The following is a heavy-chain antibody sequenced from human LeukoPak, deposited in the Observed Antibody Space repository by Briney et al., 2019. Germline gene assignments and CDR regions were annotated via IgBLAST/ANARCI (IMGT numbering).Heavy chain of an antibody. CDR2: INSDGRSI. J-gene: IGHJ4*02. V-gene: IGHV3-74*01. D-gene: IGHD5-18*01. Sequence: GGSLRLSCAASGFTFGNYWMHWVRHAPGKGLVWVSRINSDGRSISYADSVKGRFTISRDNAKNTLYLQMNSLRAEDTAVYYCARVRYSYGYDWWGQGTLVTVSS. CDR3: ARVRYSYGYDW. CDR1: GFTFGNYW.